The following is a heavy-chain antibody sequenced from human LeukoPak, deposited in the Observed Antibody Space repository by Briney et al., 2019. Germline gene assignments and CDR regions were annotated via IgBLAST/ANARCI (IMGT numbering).Heavy chain of an antibody. V-gene: IGHV3-64*01. CDR1: GFPFNLYA. J-gene: IGHJ4*02. D-gene: IGHD2-2*01. CDR2: INSHGGLT. CDR3: VRGGFSTAILTIDY. Sequence: GGSLRLSCEASGFPFNLYAMHWVRQAPGKGLDYDSAINSHGGLTYYAKSVKGRFTISRDNSKNTLSLQMGSLRTDDMAVYYCVRGGFSTAILTIDYWGQGTVVTVSS.